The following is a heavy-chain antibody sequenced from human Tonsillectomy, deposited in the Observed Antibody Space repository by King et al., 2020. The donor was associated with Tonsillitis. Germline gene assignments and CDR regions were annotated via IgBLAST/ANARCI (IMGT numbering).Heavy chain of an antibody. CDR1: GGSFSGYS. CDR3: AGLFSSSCFDY. CDR2: LNHSGST. J-gene: IGHJ4*02. V-gene: IGHV4-34*01. D-gene: IGHD6-19*01. Sequence: VQLQQWGAGLLKPSETLSLTCAVYGGSFSGYSWSWIRQPPGKGLGWIGELNHSGSTNYNPSLKSRVTISVDTSKNQFSLKLSSVTAADTAVYYCAGLFSSSCFDYWGQGTLVTVSS.